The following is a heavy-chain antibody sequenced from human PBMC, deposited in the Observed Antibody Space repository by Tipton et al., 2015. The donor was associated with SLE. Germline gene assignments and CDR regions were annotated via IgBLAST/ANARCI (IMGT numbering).Heavy chain of an antibody. D-gene: IGHD6-19*01. V-gene: IGHV1-18*01. CDR3: ARDRPVAGTYDAFDI. CDR2: ISADNGNT. CDR1: DYTFTSYG. Sequence: QSGAEVKKPGASVKVSCKASDYTFTSYGISWVRQAPGQGLEWMGWISADNGNTNYAQKLQGRVTMTTDTSTSTAYMELRSLRSDDTAVYYCARDRPVAGTYDAFDIWGQGTMVTVSS. J-gene: IGHJ3*02.